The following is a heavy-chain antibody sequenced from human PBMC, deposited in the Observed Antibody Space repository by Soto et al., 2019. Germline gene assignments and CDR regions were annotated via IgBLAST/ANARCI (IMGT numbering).Heavy chain of an antibody. D-gene: IGHD3-3*01. V-gene: IGHV3-33*01. Sequence: GGSLRLSCAASGFTFSSYGMHWVRQAPGKGLEWVAVIWYDGSNKYYADSVKGRFTISRDNSKNTLYLQMNSLRAEDTAVYYCARDRRHYDFLSGYWHLYYYYGMDVLGQGTTVTVSS. J-gene: IGHJ6*02. CDR3: ARDRRHYDFLSGYWHLYYYYGMDV. CDR2: IWYDGSNK. CDR1: GFTFSSYG.